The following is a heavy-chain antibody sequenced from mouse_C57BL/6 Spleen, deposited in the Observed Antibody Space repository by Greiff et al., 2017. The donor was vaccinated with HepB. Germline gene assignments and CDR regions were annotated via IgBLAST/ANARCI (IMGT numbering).Heavy chain of an antibody. CDR1: GFTFSDYG. V-gene: IGHV5-17*01. J-gene: IGHJ2*01. D-gene: IGHD2-2*01. Sequence: EVQLKESGGGLVKPGGSLKLSCAASGFTFSDYGMHWVRQAPEKGLEWVAYISSGSSTIYYADTVNGRFTISRDNAKNTLFLQMTSLRSEDTAMYYCAKLGYPFDYWGQGTTLTVSS. CDR3: AKLGYPFDY. CDR2: ISSGSSTI.